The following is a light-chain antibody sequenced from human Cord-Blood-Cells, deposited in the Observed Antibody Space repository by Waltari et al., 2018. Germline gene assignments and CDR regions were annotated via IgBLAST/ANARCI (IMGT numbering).Light chain of an antibody. CDR1: SSDVGGYNY. CDR3: SSYTSSFYV. J-gene: IGLJ1*01. V-gene: IGLV2-14*01. CDR2: DVS. Sequence: QSALTQPASVSGSPGQSITISCTGTSSDVGGYNYVSWYQQHHGKAPKLMINDVSNLPSGCSNRFSGSKSCNTASLTISELQAEDEADYYCSSYTSSFYVFGTGTKVTVL.